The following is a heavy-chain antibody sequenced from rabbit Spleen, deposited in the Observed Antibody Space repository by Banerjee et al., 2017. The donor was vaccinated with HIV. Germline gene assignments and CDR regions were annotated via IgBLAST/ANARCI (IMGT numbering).Heavy chain of an antibody. CDR1: GFSLSSSYY. J-gene: IGHJ4*01. CDR2: IYGGSPGST. D-gene: IGHD1-1*01. Sequence: QEQLVESGGDLVKPGASLTLTCTASGFSLSSSYYMCWVRQTPGKGLEWIACIYGGSPGSTAYATWAKGRFTLSKTSSTTVTLQMTTLTAADTATYFCARDLTDVIGWNFGWWGQGTLVTVS. V-gene: IGHV1S45*01. CDR3: ARDLTDVIGWNFGW.